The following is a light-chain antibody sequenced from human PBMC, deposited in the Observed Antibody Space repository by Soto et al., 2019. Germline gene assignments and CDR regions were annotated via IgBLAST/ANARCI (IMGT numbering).Light chain of an antibody. CDR2: GAS. V-gene: IGKV3-20*01. CDR1: QSVSSSY. Sequence: ELVLTQTQGTLSLSPGARATLPCRASQSVSSSYLAWYQQKPGQAPRLLIYGASSRATGIPDSFSGSGSGTDSTLTISRLEPEDFAVDYCQQYGSSPTFGQGTRLEIK. CDR3: QQYGSSPT. J-gene: IGKJ5*01.